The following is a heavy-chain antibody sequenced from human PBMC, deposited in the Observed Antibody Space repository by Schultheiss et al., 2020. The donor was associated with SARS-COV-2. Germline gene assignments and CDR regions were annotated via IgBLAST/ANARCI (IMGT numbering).Heavy chain of an antibody. CDR2: IKGDGSEK. D-gene: IGHD4-23*01. CDR3: ARDPQVRWQAGYFDY. CDR1: GFTFSDYA. J-gene: IGHJ4*02. V-gene: IGHV3-7*01. Sequence: GESLKISCSASGFTFSDYAIHWVRQPPGKGLEWVACIKGDGSEKHYVDSVRGRFTISRDNSKNSLYLQMNSLRAEDTAVYYCARDPQVRWQAGYFDYWGQGTLVTVSS.